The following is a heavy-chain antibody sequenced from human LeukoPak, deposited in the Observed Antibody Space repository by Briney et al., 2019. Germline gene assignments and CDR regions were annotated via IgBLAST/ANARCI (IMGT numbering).Heavy chain of an antibody. CDR3: ARGGDRSFDY. CDR1: GGSISTYS. Sequence: SETLSLTCSVSGGSISTYSWSWIRQPPGKGLEWIGYIYSSGSTNYNPSLKSRVTLSVDTSKNQFSPNLNSVTAADTAVYYCARGGDRSFDYWGQGTLVTVSS. D-gene: IGHD3-10*01. J-gene: IGHJ4*02. V-gene: IGHV4-59*12. CDR2: IYSSGST.